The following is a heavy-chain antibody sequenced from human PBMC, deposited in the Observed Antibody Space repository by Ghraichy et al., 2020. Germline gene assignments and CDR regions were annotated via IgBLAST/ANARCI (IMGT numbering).Heavy chain of an antibody. V-gene: IGHV4-30-2*01. CDR3: ARVGGIAAAGIIDY. J-gene: IGHJ4*02. CDR2: IYHSGST. D-gene: IGHD6-13*01. Sequence: SQTLSLTCAVSGGSISSGGYSWSWIRQPPGKGLEWIGYIYHSGSTYYNPSLKSRVTISVDRSKNQFSLKLSSATAADTAVYYCARVGGIAAAGIIDYWGQGTLVTVSS. CDR1: GGSISSGGYS.